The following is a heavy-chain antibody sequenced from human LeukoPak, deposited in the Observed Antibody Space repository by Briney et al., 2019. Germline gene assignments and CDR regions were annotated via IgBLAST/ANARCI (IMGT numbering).Heavy chain of an antibody. Sequence: ASVKVSCKASGGTFSSYAISWVRQAPGQGLEWMGWINPNSGGTNYAQKFQGWVTMTRDTSISTAYMELSRLRSDDTAVYYCAGAHYGSGSYDGMDVWGQGTTVTVSS. CDR3: AGAHYGSGSYDGMDV. CDR1: GGTFSSYA. D-gene: IGHD3-10*01. CDR2: INPNSGGT. J-gene: IGHJ6*02. V-gene: IGHV1-2*04.